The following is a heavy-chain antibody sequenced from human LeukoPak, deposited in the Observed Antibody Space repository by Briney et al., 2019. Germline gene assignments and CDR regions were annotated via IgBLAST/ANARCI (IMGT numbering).Heavy chain of an antibody. CDR2: IIPTFGTA. J-gene: IGHJ6*03. V-gene: IGHV1-69*15. CDR3: SRSGGWSADFYSYYYMDV. Sequence: SVKVSCKASGATFTSYAISWVRQAPGQGLEWMGTIIPTFGTADYAEKFQDRVKMTADESTTTVYMELSSLRYEDTAVYFCSRSGGWSADFYSYYYMDVWGKGSTVAVSS. D-gene: IGHD6-19*01. CDR1: GATFTSYA.